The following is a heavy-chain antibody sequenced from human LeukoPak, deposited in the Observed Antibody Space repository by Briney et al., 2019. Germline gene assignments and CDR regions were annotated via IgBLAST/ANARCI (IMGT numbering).Heavy chain of an antibody. CDR3: AKGRIKYYYDSSGYDY. V-gene: IGHV3-23*01. CDR2: ISGSGGST. J-gene: IGHJ4*02. D-gene: IGHD3-22*01. CDR1: GITFSSYA. Sequence: PGGSLRLSCAASGITFSSYAMSWVRQAPGKGLEWVSAISGSGGSTYYADSVKGRFTISRDNSKNTLYLQMNSLRAEDTAVYYCAKGRIKYYYDSSGYDYWGQGTLVTVSS.